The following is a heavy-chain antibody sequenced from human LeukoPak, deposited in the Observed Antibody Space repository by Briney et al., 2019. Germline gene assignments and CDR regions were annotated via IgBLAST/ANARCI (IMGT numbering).Heavy chain of an antibody. D-gene: IGHD3-10*01. CDR3: AKVGWFGELLPHYNWFDP. J-gene: IGHJ5*02. CDR1: GFTFSSYE. Sequence: GGSLRLSCAASGFTFSSYEMNWVRQAPGKGLEWVSYISSSGSTIYYADSVKGRFTISRDNAKNTLYLQMNSLRAEDTAVYYCAKVGWFGELLPHYNWFDPWGQGTLVTVSS. CDR2: ISSSGSTI. V-gene: IGHV3-48*03.